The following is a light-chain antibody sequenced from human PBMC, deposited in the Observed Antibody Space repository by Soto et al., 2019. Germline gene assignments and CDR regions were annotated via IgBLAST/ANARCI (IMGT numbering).Light chain of an antibody. V-gene: IGKV3-20*01. CDR1: QSVSSSY. Sequence: EVVLTQYPGTLSLSPGERATLSCRASQSVSSSYLAWYQQKPGQAPRLLIYGASSRATGIPDRFSGSGSGPDFTLTISRLEPEDFAVYYCQQYGSSLLFTFGPGTKVDIK. CDR2: GAS. J-gene: IGKJ3*01. CDR3: QQYGSSLLFT.